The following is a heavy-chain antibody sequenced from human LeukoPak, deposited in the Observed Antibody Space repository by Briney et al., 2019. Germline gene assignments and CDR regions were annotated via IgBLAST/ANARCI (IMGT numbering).Heavy chain of an antibody. Sequence: ASVKVSCKASGYTFTSYYMHWVRQAPGQGLEWMGIINPSGGSTSYAQKFQGRVTMTRDTSTSTVYMELSSLRSEDTAVYCCARETRLWLLSYWGQGTLVTVSS. V-gene: IGHV1-46*01. CDR2: INPSGGST. CDR3: ARETRLWLLSY. J-gene: IGHJ4*02. CDR1: GYTFTSYY. D-gene: IGHD5-18*01.